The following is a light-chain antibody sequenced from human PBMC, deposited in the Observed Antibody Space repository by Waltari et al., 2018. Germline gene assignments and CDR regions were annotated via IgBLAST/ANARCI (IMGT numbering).Light chain of an antibody. Sequence: QSGLTQPASVSGSPGQSITISCTGTSSDVGNYNLVSWYQQYPGKAPKLMVYEVTKQTSGVSDLLSGSQSGNTASLTIYGLQSEDEADYYCCSYAGLGIYVFGTGTKVTVL. CDR3: CSYAGLGIYV. V-gene: IGLV2-23*02. CDR1: SSDVGNYNL. CDR2: EVT. J-gene: IGLJ1*01.